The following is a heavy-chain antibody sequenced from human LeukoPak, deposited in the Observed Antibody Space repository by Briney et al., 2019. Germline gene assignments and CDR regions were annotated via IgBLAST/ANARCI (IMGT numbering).Heavy chain of an antibody. V-gene: IGHV3-7*01. CDR3: ARDPESSAFDL. CDR2: INTDGSGT. D-gene: IGHD5/OR15-5a*01. J-gene: IGHJ4*02. Sequence: GGSLRLSCVASGVTLSPYWMTWVRQAPGKGLEWVAAINTDGSGTYYVESVKGRFTVSRDNARESLYLEINSLRADDTAVYYCARDPESSAFDLWGQGALVTVSS. CDR1: GVTLSPYW.